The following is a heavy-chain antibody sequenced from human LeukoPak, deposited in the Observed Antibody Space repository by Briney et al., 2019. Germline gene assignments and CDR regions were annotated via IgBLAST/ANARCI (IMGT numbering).Heavy chain of an antibody. V-gene: IGHV4-59*04. Sequence: PSETLSLTCTVSGDSISSACWSWSRQPPGKGLGWIGSICHSGISGNTYYNPSLKSRVTISVDTPKNQFPLKLSSVTAADTAVYSCAREVGPVTSHRIDSWGQGSLVTVSS. CDR2: ICHSGISGNT. CDR3: AREVGPVTSHRIDS. D-gene: IGHD1-26*01. J-gene: IGHJ4*02. CDR1: GDSISSAC.